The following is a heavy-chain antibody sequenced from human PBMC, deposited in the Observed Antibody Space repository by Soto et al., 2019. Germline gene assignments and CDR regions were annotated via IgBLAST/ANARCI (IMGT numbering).Heavy chain of an antibody. V-gene: IGHV4-30-4*01. CDR2: IYYSGST. D-gene: IGHD3-3*01. Sequence: PSETLSLTCTVSCGTISSGDYYWSWIRPPPGKGLEWIGYIYYSGSTYYNPSLKSRVTISVDTSKNQFSLKLSSVTAADTAVYYCARGQGNYDFWSGYYTGRWFDPWGQGTLVTVSS. J-gene: IGHJ5*02. CDR1: CGTISSGDYY. CDR3: ARGQGNYDFWSGYYTGRWFDP.